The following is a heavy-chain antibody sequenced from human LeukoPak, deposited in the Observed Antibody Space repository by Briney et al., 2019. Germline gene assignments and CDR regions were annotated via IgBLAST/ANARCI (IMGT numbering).Heavy chain of an antibody. CDR2: IYTSGST. Sequence: PSETLSLTCTVSGGSISSYYWSWIRQPAGKGLEWIGRIYTSGSTNYNPPLKSRVTMSVDTSKNQFSLRLNSVTAADTAVYYCARSVVVPAAIEFWGQGTLVTVSS. V-gene: IGHV4-4*07. J-gene: IGHJ4*02. CDR1: GGSISSYY. D-gene: IGHD2-2*02. CDR3: ARSVVVPAAIEF.